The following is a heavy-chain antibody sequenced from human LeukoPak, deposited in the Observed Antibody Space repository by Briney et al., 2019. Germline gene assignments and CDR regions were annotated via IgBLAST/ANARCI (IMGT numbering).Heavy chain of an antibody. J-gene: IGHJ4*02. V-gene: IGHV4-59*12. CDR3: ARDKSDAYSYGEFDY. Sequence: SETLSLTCGVSGGSISSYYWTWIRQPPGKGLEWIGYIYHSGSTYYNPSLKSRVTISVDRSKNQFSLKLSSVTAADTAVYYCARDKSDAYSYGEFDYWGQGTLVTVSS. CDR1: GGSISSYY. CDR2: IYHSGST. D-gene: IGHD5-18*01.